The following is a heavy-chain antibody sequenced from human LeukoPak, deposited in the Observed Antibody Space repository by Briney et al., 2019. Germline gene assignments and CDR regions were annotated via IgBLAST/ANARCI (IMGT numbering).Heavy chain of an antibody. CDR2: LSGSGGYA. J-gene: IGHJ4*02. V-gene: IGHV3-23*01. CDR1: GFTFSSYA. D-gene: IGHD3-22*01. Sequence: GSLRLSCSASGFTFSSYAMTWVRQAPGKGLEWVSGLSGSGGYAYYADSVKGRFTISRDNSKNTLYLQMNSLRAEDTAVYYCAKGYYYDASGYSDFDYWGQGTLVTVSS. CDR3: AKGYYYDASGYSDFDY.